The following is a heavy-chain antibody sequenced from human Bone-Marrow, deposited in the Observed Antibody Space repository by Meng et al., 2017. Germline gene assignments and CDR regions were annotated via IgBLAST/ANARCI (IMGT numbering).Heavy chain of an antibody. J-gene: IGHJ4*02. CDR3: ARDEDISAAGKLFGDY. V-gene: IGHV1-69*05. D-gene: IGHD6-13*01. Sequence: SVKVSCKASGDTFSSYAISWVRQAPGQGLEWMGGIIPIFGSPNYAQKFQGRVTMTRNTSISTAYMELSSLRSEDTAVYYCARDEDISAAGKLFGDYWGQGTLVTVS. CDR2: IIPIFGSP. CDR1: GDTFSSYA.